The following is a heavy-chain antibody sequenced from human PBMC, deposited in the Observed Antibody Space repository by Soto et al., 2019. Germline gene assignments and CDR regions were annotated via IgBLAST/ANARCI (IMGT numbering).Heavy chain of an antibody. CDR1: GFILSSDG. CDR3: VRDHGRWDGDYDAFDM. V-gene: IGHV3-48*01. CDR2: INRNSETT. Sequence: HPGGSLRLSCAASGFILSSDGMNWVRQAPGEGPEWISYINRNSETTYYADSVKGRFTISRDNARNSLFLQMNSLRAEDTAVYYYVRDHGRWDGDYDAFDMWGQGTLVTVSS. D-gene: IGHD4-17*01. J-gene: IGHJ3*02.